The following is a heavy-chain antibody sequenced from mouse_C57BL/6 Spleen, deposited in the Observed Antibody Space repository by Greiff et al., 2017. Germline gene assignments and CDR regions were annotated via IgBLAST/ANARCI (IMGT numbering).Heavy chain of an antibody. CDR3: ARSGGSSFWFAY. CDR1: GYTFTSYW. J-gene: IGHJ3*01. Sequence: QVQLQQSGAELAKPGASVKLSCKASGYTFTSYWMHWVKQRPGQGLEWIGYINPSSGYTKYNQKFKDKDTLTADKSSSTAYMQLSSLTYEDSAVYYCARSGGSSFWFAYWGQGTLVTVSA. D-gene: IGHD1-1*01. V-gene: IGHV1-7*01. CDR2: INPSSGYT.